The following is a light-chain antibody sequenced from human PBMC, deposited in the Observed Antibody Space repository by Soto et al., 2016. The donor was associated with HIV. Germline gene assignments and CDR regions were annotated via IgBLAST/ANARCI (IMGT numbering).Light chain of an antibody. CDR2: DGR. CDR3: QVWDSSHDLLVA. Sequence: SYELTQPPSVSVAPGKTARITCGGDNIGIKNVHWYQQKPGQAPILVVYDGRERPSGIPERFTGSKSGNAATLTISRVEAGDEADYYCQVWDSSHDLLVAFGGGTKVDRP. V-gene: IGLV3-21*03. J-gene: IGLJ2*01. CDR1: NIGIKN.